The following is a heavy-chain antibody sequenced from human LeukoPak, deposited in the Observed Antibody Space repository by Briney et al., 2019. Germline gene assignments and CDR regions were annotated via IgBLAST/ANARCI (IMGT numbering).Heavy chain of an antibody. CDR3: ARTSGYSSLAF. Sequence: PSETLSLTCTVSGGSISSYYWSWIRQSPSRGLEWLGRTYYTSKWYNDYADSMKSRLTINPDTSKNQFSLQLNSVTPEDTAMYYCARTSGYSSLAFWGQGTLVTVSS. CDR1: GGSISSYY. V-gene: IGHV6-1*01. CDR2: TYYTSKWYN. D-gene: IGHD6-19*01. J-gene: IGHJ4*02.